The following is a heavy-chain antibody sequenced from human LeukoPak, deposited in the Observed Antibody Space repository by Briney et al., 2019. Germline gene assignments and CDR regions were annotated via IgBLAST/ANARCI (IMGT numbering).Heavy chain of an antibody. CDR3: ARVLSSIVVVVAATPGGPFDY. J-gene: IGHJ4*02. V-gene: IGHV4-38-2*01. D-gene: IGHD2-15*01. CDR1: GFTFSSYA. CDR2: IYHSGST. Sequence: GSLRLSCAASGFTFSSYAMSWVRQAPGKGLEWVGSIYHSGSTYYNPSLKSRVTISVDTSKNQFSLKLSSVTAADTAVYYCARVLSSIVVVVAATPGGPFDYWGQGTLVTVSS.